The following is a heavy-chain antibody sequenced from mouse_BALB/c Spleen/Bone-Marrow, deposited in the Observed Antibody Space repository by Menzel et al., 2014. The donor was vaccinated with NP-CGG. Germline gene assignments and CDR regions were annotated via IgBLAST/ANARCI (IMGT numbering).Heavy chain of an antibody. Sequence: VQLQQSGAELVRPGSSVKISCKASGYAFSTYWMTWVKQRPGQGLEWIGQIYPGDGDTKYNGKFKGKATLTADKSSSTAYMQISCLTSEDSAVYFCAKVTTGFAYWGQGTLVTVSS. V-gene: IGHV1-80*01. D-gene: IGHD2-2*01. CDR2: IYPGDGDT. CDR1: GYAFSTYW. J-gene: IGHJ3*01. CDR3: AKVTTGFAY.